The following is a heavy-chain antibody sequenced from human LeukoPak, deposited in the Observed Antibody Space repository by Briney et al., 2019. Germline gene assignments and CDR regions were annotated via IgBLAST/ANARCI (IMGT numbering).Heavy chain of an antibody. J-gene: IGHJ5*02. CDR2: INPSGGST. CDR3: ARDRTPRIQLWLPYNWFDP. Sequence: GASVKVSCKASGYTFTSYYMHWVRQAPGQGLEWMGIINPSGGSTSYAQKFQGRVTMTRDTSTSTVYMELSSLRSEDTAVYYCARDRTPRIQLWLPYNWFDPWGQETLVTVSS. CDR1: GYTFTSYY. V-gene: IGHV1-46*01. D-gene: IGHD5-18*01.